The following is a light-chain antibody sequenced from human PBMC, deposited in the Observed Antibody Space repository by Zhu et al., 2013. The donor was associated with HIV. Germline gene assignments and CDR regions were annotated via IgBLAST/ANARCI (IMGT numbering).Light chain of an antibody. CDR2: DAS. Sequence: EIVMTQSPASLSVSPGERATLSCRASQSVSTNVAWYQQKPGQPPRLLIYDASSRATGIPARFSGSGSGTDFTLTISSLEPEDFAVYYCQQRSNWPPSLTFGGGTKVEFK. CDR1: QSVSTN. V-gene: IGKV3-11*01. J-gene: IGKJ4*01. CDR3: QQRSNWPPSLT.